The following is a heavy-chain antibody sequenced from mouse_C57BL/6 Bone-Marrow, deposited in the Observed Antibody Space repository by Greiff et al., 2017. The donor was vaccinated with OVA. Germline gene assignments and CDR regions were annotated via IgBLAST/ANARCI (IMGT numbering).Heavy chain of an antibody. V-gene: IGHV1-61*01. Sequence: QVQLQQPGAELVRPGSSVKLSCKASGYTFTSYWMDWVKQRPGQGLEWIGNIYPSDSETHYNQKFKDKATLTVDKSSSTAYMQLSSLTSEDSAVDYCGRSAGSDYWGQGTTLTVSS. D-gene: IGHD1-2*01. CDR1: GYTFTSYW. J-gene: IGHJ2*01. CDR2: IYPSDSET. CDR3: GRSAGSDY.